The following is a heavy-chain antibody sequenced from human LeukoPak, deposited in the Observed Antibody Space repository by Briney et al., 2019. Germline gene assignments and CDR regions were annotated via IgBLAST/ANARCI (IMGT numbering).Heavy chain of an antibody. V-gene: IGHV4-4*07. D-gene: IGHD3-22*01. Sequence: SETLSLTCTVSGGPISNYYWSWIRQPAGKGLEWIGRTHTSGSTNYNPSLKSRVTMSVDTSKNQFSLKLRSVTAADTALYYCARELVVVITPGLDYYYYYMDVWGKGTTVTVSS. J-gene: IGHJ6*03. CDR1: GGPISNYY. CDR2: THTSGST. CDR3: ARELVVVITPGLDYYYYYMDV.